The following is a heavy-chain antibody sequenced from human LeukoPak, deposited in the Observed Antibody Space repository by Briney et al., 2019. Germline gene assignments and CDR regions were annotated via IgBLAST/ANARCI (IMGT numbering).Heavy chain of an antibody. J-gene: IGHJ5*02. V-gene: IGHV4-39*01. D-gene: IGHD2-15*01. Sequence: PSETLSLTCTVSGGSISSSSYYWGWIRQPPGKGLVWIGSIYYSGSTYYNPSLKSRVTISVDTSKNQFSLKLSSVTAADTAVYYCARGKVVVVVAAAASLNWFDPWGQGTLVTVSS. CDR3: ARGKVVVVVAAAASLNWFDP. CDR2: IYYSGST. CDR1: GGSISSSSYY.